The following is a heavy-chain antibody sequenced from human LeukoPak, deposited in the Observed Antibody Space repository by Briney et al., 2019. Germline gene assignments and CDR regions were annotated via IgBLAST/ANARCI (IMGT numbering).Heavy chain of an antibody. V-gene: IGHV3-11*01. D-gene: IGHD6-19*01. CDR3: AREIVAGTFDY. J-gene: IGHJ4*02. Sequence: TTGGSLRLSCAASGFTFSDHYMSWIRQAPGKGLEWVSDISSSGHRISYADSVRGRFTISRDNSKNSLYLQMNSLRAEDTAVYYCAREIVAGTFDYWGQETLLTVSS. CDR1: GFTFSDHY. CDR2: ISSSGHRI.